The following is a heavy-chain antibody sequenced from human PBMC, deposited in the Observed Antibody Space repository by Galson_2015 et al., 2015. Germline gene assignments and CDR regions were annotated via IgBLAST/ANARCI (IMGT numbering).Heavy chain of an antibody. CDR2: IKGDGSEI. CDR1: GFTFTTYW. D-gene: IGHD1-1*01. Sequence: SLRLSCAGSGFTFTTYWMSWARQAPGKGLEWVAKIKGDGSEILYVDAVKGRFTISRDNARNSLYLQMNSLRVEDTALYFCVRTTGFILNYWGQGTLVTASS. J-gene: IGHJ4*02. V-gene: IGHV3-7*01. CDR3: VRTTGFILNY.